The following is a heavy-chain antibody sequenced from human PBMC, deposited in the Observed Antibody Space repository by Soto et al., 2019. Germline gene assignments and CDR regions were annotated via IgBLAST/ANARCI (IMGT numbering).Heavy chain of an antibody. D-gene: IGHD3-9*01. J-gene: IGHJ6*02. CDR1: GYSFTSYW. Sequence: PGESLKISCKGSGYSFTSYWISWVRQMPGKGLEWMGRIDPSDSYTNYSPSFQGHVTISADKSISTAYLQWSSLKASDTAMYYCARHVDYDILTGYNNYEMDVWGQEATVTISS. CDR3: ARHVDYDILTGYNNYEMDV. V-gene: IGHV5-10-1*01. CDR2: IDPSDSYT.